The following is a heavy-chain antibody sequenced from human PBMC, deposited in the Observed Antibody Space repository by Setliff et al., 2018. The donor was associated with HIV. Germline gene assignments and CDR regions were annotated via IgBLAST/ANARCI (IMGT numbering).Heavy chain of an antibody. CDR3: AKEDQRVTSVDY. V-gene: IGHV3-7*03. J-gene: IGHJ4*02. D-gene: IGHD2-2*01. CDR1: GFTFSSYW. CDR2: IKQDGSEK. Sequence: PGGSLRLSCAASGFTFSSYWINWVRQAPGKGLEWVANIKQDGSEKYYMDSVKGRFTISRDNAKNSLYLQMNSLRAEDTAVYYCAKEDQRVTSVDYWGQGTPVTVSS.